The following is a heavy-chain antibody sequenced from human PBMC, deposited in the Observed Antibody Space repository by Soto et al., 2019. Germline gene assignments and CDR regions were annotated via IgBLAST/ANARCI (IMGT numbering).Heavy chain of an antibody. CDR2: IYYSGST. Sequence: SETLSLTCTVSGGSISSSSYYWGWIRQPPGKGLEWIGSIYYSGSTYYNPSLKSRVTISVDTSKNQFSLKLSSVTAADTAVYYCARHQLKRAFDIWGQGTMVTVSS. CDR1: GGSISSSSYY. D-gene: IGHD1-1*01. CDR3: ARHQLKRAFDI. V-gene: IGHV4-39*01. J-gene: IGHJ3*02.